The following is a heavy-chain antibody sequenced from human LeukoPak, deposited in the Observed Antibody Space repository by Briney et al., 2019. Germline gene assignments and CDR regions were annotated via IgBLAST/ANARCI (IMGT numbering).Heavy chain of an antibody. V-gene: IGHV1-18*01. CDR1: GGTFSSYA. J-gene: IGHJ4*02. CDR3: ARDGLLLRSSYYDILTGYYTNY. Sequence: GASVKVSCKASGGTFSSYAISWVRQAPGQGLEWMGWISAYNGNTNYAQKLQGRVTMTTDTSTSTAYMELRSLRSDGTAVYYCARDGLLLRSSYYDILTGYYTNYWGQGTLVTVSS. CDR2: ISAYNGNT. D-gene: IGHD3-9*01.